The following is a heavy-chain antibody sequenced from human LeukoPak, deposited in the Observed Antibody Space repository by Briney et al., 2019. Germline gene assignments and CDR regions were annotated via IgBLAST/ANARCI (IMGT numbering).Heavy chain of an antibody. CDR1: GFTFSSYG. J-gene: IGHJ6*03. CDR3: AKDRITMVRGLMDV. Sequence: PGRSLRLSCAASGFTFSSYGMHWVRQAPGKGLEWVAFIRYDGSNKYYADSVKGRFTISRDNSKNTLYLQMNSLRAEDTAVYYCAKDRITMVRGLMDVWGKGTTVTISS. CDR2: IRYDGSNK. D-gene: IGHD3-10*01. V-gene: IGHV3-30*02.